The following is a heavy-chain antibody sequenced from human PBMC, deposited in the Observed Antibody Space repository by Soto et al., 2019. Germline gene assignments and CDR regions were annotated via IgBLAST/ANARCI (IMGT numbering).Heavy chain of an antibody. V-gene: IGHV1-8*01. CDR3: ARGHSRGKYSQLHSLFPL. Sequence: QAQLEQSGAEVKKPGASVKVSCKASGYVFTSYDIDWVRQAPGQGLEWLGWMNANTGETGYAQKFQGRGAMTRDRSMRTAYMELSSPTPDATAAYDCARGHSRGKYSQLHSLFPLWGQGSRVSVSS. D-gene: IGHD3-22*01. CDR1: GYVFTSYD. CDR2: MNANTGET. J-gene: IGHJ1*01.